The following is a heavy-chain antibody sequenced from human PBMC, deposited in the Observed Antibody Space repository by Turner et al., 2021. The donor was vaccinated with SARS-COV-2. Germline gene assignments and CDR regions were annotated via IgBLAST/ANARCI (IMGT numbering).Heavy chain of an antibody. Sequence: QVQLVQSGAEVKKPGPSVKVSCKASGGTLSSYTISWVRQAPGQGLEWMGRIIPILGITNYAQKFQGRVTITADKSTSTAYMDLNSLRSEDTAVYYCASRWFGELPFDYWGQGTLVTVSS. CDR3: ASRWFGELPFDY. CDR2: IIPILGIT. CDR1: GGTLSSYT. J-gene: IGHJ4*02. V-gene: IGHV1-69*02. D-gene: IGHD3-10*01.